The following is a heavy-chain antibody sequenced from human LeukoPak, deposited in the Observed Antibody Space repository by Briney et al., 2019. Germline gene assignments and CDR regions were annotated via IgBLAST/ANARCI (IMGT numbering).Heavy chain of an antibody. V-gene: IGHV3-23*01. D-gene: IGHD3-9*01. CDR2: IRGSGSST. J-gene: IGHJ4*02. CDR1: GFTFSSHV. Sequence: PGGSLTLSCAASGFTFSSHVMSWLRQAPGTGLEWVSDIRGSGSSTYYADSVKGRFTISRDNSKNTLYRQMNSLRAEDTAVYYCAKRKTSLTCYYPSWDYWGQGTLVTVSS. CDR3: AKRKTSLTCYYPSWDY.